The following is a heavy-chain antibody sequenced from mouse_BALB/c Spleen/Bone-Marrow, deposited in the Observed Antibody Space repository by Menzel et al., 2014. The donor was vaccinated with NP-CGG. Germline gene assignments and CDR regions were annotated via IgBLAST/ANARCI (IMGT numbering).Heavy chain of an antibody. V-gene: IGHV5-6-3*01. Sequence: EVKLMESGGGLVQPGGSLKLSCTASGFTFSSYGLSWVRQTPDKRLEVVATINRKGGTHSYPDSVKGRFTISRDNAKNTLYLQMSSVKCEDTALYYCARGVDDYSWFAYGGQGTLVTVSA. D-gene: IGHD2-3*01. CDR3: ARGVDDYSWFAY. CDR1: GFTFSSYG. J-gene: IGHJ3*01. CDR2: INRKGGTH.